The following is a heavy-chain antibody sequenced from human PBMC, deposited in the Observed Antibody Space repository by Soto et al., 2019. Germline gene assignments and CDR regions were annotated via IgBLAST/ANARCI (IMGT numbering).Heavy chain of an antibody. V-gene: IGHV5-51*01. Sequence: GESLKISCKGSGYSFTSYWIGWVRQMPGKGLEWMGIIYPGDSDTRYSPSFQGQVTISADKSISTAYLQWSSLKASDTAMYYCARLWGRGEVVKGGYYYGMDVWGQGTTVTVSS. D-gene: IGHD2-15*01. CDR3: ARLWGRGEVVKGGYYYGMDV. CDR1: GYSFTSYW. CDR2: IYPGDSDT. J-gene: IGHJ6*02.